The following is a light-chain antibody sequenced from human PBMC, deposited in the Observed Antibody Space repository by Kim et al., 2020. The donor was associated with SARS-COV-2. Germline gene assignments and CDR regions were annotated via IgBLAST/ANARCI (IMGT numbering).Light chain of an antibody. CDR2: QDN. J-gene: IGLJ3*02. CDR1: KLGDKY. V-gene: IGLV3-1*01. Sequence: SYELTQPPSVSVSPGQTASITCSGDKLGDKYACWYHQKPGQSPVLVIYQDNKRPSGIPERFSGSNSGNTATLTISGTQAMDEADYYCQAWDSSTAVFGGGTQLTVL. CDR3: QAWDSSTAV.